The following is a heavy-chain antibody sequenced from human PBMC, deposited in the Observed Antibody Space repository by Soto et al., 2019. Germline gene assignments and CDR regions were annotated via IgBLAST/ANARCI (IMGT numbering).Heavy chain of an antibody. Sequence: EVQLVESGGGLVQPGGSLRLSCAASGFSFSNTRIHWVRQAPGKGLVWVSRINNEERTTGYADSVKGRFTISRDNARNTVYLQMNSLRAEDTAMYYCTRDLGYDGHDWRFDSWGQGTLVTVSS. CDR2: INNEERTT. CDR3: TRDLGYDGHDWRFDS. CDR1: GFSFSNTR. V-gene: IGHV3-74*01. D-gene: IGHD1-1*01. J-gene: IGHJ4*02.